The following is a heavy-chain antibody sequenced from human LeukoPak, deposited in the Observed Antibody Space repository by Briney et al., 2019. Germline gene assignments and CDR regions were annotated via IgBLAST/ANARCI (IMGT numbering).Heavy chain of an antibody. D-gene: IGHD6-19*01. V-gene: IGHV1-24*01. CDR1: GYTLTELS. CDR2: FDPEDGET. J-gene: IGHJ2*01. Sequence: ASVKVSCKVPGYTLTELSMHWVRQAPGKGLEWMGGFDPEDGETIYAQKFQGRVTMTEDTSTDTAYMELSSLRSEDTAVYYCATEAVAGTWGYWYFDLWGRGTLVTVSS. CDR3: ATEAVAGTWGYWYFDL.